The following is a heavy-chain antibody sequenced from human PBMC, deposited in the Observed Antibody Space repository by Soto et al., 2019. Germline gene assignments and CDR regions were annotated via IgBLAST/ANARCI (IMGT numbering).Heavy chain of an antibody. CDR2: IYYSGST. V-gene: IGHV4-31*03. CDR3: ARAGSGYYHPIRLYAFDI. D-gene: IGHD3-3*01. CDR1: GGSISSGGYY. Sequence: SETLSLTCTVSGGSISSGGYYWSWIRQHPGKGLEWIGYIYYSGSTYYNPSLKSRVTISVDTSKNQFSLKLSSVTAADTAVYYCARAGSGYYHPIRLYAFDIWGQGTMVTVSS. J-gene: IGHJ3*02.